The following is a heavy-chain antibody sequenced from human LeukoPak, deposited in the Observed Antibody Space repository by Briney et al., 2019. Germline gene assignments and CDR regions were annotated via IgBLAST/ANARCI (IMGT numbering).Heavy chain of an antibody. CDR2: VYYIGTT. CDR1: GGSVSSPNSY. V-gene: IGHV4-61*01. J-gene: IGHJ5*02. CDR3: AKNTSSSPWFDP. D-gene: IGHD6-6*01. Sequence: SETLSLTCTVSGGSVSSPNSYWSWIRQPPGKGLEWIGNVYYIGTTSYNSSLKSRVTISVDTSKNQFSLEVTSVTAADTAVYYCAKNTSSSPWFDPWGQGTLVTVSS.